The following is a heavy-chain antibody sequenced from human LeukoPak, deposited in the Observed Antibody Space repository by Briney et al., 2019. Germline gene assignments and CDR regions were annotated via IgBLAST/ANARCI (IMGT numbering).Heavy chain of an antibody. Sequence: SETLSLTCTVSGGSISSGGYYWSWIRQHPGKGLEWIGYIYYSGSTYYNPSLKSRVTISVDTSKNQFSLKLSSVTAADTAVYYCARYQVDTAMLAFDIWGQGTMVTVSS. D-gene: IGHD5-18*01. CDR3: ARYQVDTAMLAFDI. CDR1: GGSISSGGYY. V-gene: IGHV4-31*03. J-gene: IGHJ3*02. CDR2: IYYSGST.